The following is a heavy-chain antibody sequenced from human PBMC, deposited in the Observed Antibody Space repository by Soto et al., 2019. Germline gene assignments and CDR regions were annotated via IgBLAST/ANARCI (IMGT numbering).Heavy chain of an antibody. V-gene: IGHV4-61*01. CDR2: VYYSGTT. D-gene: IGHD1-26*01. Sequence: PSETLSLTCSVSGGSVSNKTYYWSWIRQPPGKRLEWIGYVYYSGTTNYNPSLKSRVTISVDLSKNQFSLRLSSVTTADTALYYCARTTAVPNTLRSRYYFDPWGQGTLVTVSS. CDR3: ARTTAVPNTLRSRYYFDP. CDR1: GGSVSNKTYY. J-gene: IGHJ5*02.